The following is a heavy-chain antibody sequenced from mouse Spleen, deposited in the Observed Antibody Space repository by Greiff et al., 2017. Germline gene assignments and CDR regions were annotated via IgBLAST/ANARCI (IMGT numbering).Heavy chain of an antibody. CDR3: ARDTEDFDY. Sequence: QVQLQQSGPELVKPVASVKISCKASGYAFSSSWMNWVKQRPGKGLEWIGRIYPGDGDTNYNGKFKGKATLTADKSSSTAYMQLSSLTSEDSAVYFCARDTEDFDYWGQGTTLTVSS. D-gene: IGHD1-1*01. CDR2: IYPGDGDT. CDR1: GYAFSSSW. V-gene: IGHV1-82*01. J-gene: IGHJ2*01.